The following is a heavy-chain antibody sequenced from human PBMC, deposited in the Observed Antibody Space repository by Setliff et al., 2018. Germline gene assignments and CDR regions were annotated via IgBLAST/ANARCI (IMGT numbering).Heavy chain of an antibody. V-gene: IGHV3-7*01. D-gene: IGHD3-3*01. CDR3: ARDVCDFRTGQGGP. Sequence: PGGSLRLSCAASGFTFNFFWLSWVRQVPGKGLGWVANINQDADAQFYVDSVKGSFTISRDNTKNSLSLQMNGLRAEDTSVYYCARDVCDFRTGQGGPWGQGTLVTVSS. J-gene: IGHJ5*02. CDR1: GFTFNFFW. CDR2: INQDADAQ.